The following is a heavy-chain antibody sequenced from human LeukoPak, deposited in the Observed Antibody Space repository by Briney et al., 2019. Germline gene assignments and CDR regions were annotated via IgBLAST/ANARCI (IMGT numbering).Heavy chain of an antibody. D-gene: IGHD1-26*01. V-gene: IGHV3-21*01. CDR2: ITRGSIYT. Sequence: PGGSLRLSCSASGFIFSTCAMSWVRQAPGKGLEWVSSITRGSIYTFYADSVKGRFTISRDNAKNSLSLQMNSLRAEDTAVYYCARDPYNGSYGDDYYYYMDVWGKGTTVTISS. CDR3: ARDPYNGSYGDDYYYYMDV. J-gene: IGHJ6*03. CDR1: GFIFSTCA.